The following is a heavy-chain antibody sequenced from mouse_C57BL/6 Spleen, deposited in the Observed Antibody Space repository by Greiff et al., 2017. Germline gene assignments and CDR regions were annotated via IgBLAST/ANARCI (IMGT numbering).Heavy chain of an antibody. V-gene: IGHV10-1*01. Sequence: EVQVVESGGGLVQPKGSLKLSCAASGFSFNTYAMNWVRQAPGKGLEWVARIRSKSNNYATYYADSVKDRFTISRDDSESMLYLQMNNLKTEDTAMYYCVRQGYDYDWYFDVWGTGTTVTVSS. D-gene: IGHD2-4*01. CDR1: GFSFNTYA. J-gene: IGHJ1*03. CDR2: IRSKSNNYAT. CDR3: VRQGYDYDWYFDV.